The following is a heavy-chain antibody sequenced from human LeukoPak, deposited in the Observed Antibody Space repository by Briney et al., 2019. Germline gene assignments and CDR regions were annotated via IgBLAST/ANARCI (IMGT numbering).Heavy chain of an antibody. CDR2: INAGNGNT. V-gene: IGHV1-3*01. Sequence: ASVKVSCKASGYTFTSYAMHWVRQAPGQRLEWMGWINAGNGNTKYSQEFQGRVTMTTDTSTSTAYMELRSLRSDDTAVYYCARDRGLIAVAGYFDYWGQGTLVTVSS. J-gene: IGHJ4*02. CDR3: ARDRGLIAVAGYFDY. D-gene: IGHD6-19*01. CDR1: GYTFTSYA.